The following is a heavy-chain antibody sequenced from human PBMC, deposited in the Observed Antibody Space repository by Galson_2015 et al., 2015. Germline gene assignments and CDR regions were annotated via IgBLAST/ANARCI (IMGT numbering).Heavy chain of an antibody. D-gene: IGHD6-19*01. J-gene: IGHJ4*02. Sequence: FLRLSCAASGFTFDDYAMHWVRHAPGKGLEWVSGINWNSGSLGYADSVKGRFTISRDNAKNSLYLQMNSLRPEDTALYYCARGPFNSGWYPTDYWGQGTLVTVSS. CDR1: GFTFDDYA. V-gene: IGHV3-9*01. CDR3: ARGPFNSGWYPTDY. CDR2: INWNSGSL.